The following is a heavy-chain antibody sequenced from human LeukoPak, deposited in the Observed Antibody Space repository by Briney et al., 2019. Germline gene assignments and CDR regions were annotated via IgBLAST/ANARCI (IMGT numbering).Heavy chain of an antibody. J-gene: IGHJ4*02. CDR3: ARQAGGNRWYSDF. V-gene: IGHV4-39*01. CDR2: IYRNGVT. CDR1: GGSISSGDYH. D-gene: IGHD4-23*01. Sequence: PSETLSLTCTVSGGSISSGDYHWGWIRQPPGRGLEWLGIIYRNGVTHQNPSLESRVTMSVDTSKNQFYLKLSSVTASDTAVYFCARQAGGNRWYSDFWGQGTLVTVSS.